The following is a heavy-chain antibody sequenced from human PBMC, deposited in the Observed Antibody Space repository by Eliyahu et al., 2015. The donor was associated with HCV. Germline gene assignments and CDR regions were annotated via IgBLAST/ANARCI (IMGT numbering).Heavy chain of an antibody. Sequence: QVXLVESGGGVVQPGRSLRLXCASSGFXFSSYGMPXVRQXPGKGXEWVAVISYDGSNKYYADSVKGRFTISRDNSKNTLYLQMNSLRAEDTAVYYCAKPIAVAGTGVDYWGQGTLVTVSS. J-gene: IGHJ4*02. CDR3: AKPIAVAGTGVDY. D-gene: IGHD6-19*01. CDR2: ISYDGSNK. CDR1: GFXFSSYG. V-gene: IGHV3-30*18.